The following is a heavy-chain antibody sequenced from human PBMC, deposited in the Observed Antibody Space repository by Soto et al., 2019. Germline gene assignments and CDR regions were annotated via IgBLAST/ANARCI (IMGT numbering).Heavy chain of an antibody. CDR1: GGSISSGGYY. V-gene: IGHV4-31*03. CDR2: IYYSGST. D-gene: IGHD2-2*01. Sequence: SETLSLTCTVSGGSISSGGYYWSWIRQHPGKGLEWIGYIYYSGSTYYNPSLKSRVTISVDTSKNQFSLKLSSVTAADTAVYYCARSLGYCSSTSCSAFDIWGQGTMVTVSS. J-gene: IGHJ3*02. CDR3: ARSLGYCSSTSCSAFDI.